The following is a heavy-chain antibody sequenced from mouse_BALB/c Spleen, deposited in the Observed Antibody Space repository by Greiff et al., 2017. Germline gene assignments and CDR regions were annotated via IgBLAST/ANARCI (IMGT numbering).Heavy chain of an antibody. CDR3: AAYYYGGSPFDY. V-gene: IGHV5-6*01. CDR1: GFTFSSYG. J-gene: IGHJ3*01. CDR2: ISSGGSYT. D-gene: IGHD1-1*01. Sequence: DVHLVESGGDLVKPGGSLKLSCAASGFTFSSYGMSWVRQTPDKRLEWVATISSGGSYTYYPDSVKGRFTISRDNAKNTLYLQMSSLKSEDTAMYYCAAYYYGGSPFDYWGQGTLVTVSA.